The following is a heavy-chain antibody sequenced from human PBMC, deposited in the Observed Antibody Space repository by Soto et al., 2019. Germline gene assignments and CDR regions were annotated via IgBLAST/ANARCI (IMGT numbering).Heavy chain of an antibody. CDR1: GFTFSSYG. D-gene: IGHD4-17*01. CDR2: ISSDGSNK. CDR3: APWVGAFDY. J-gene: IGHJ4*02. Sequence: QVQLVESGGGVVQPGRSLRLSCAASGFTFSSYGMHWVRQAPGKGLEWVAVISSDGSNKYYADSVQGRFTISRDNSKNRLDLQLHSLRAEDTAVYYCAPWVGAFDYWGQGTLVTVSS. V-gene: IGHV3-30*03.